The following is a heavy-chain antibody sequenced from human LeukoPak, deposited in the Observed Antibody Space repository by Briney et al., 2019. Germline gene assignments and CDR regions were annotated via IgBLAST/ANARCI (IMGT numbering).Heavy chain of an antibody. CDR3: ASYYDFWSGYPQSHWFDP. CDR2: ISSSSSCI. D-gene: IGHD3-3*01. J-gene: IGHJ5*02. CDR1: GFTFSSYS. V-gene: IGHV3-21*01. Sequence: GGSLRLSCAASGFTFSSYSMNWVRQAPGKGLEWVSSISSSSSCIYYADSVKGRFTISRYNAKNSLYLQMNSLRAEDTAVYYCASYYDFWSGYPQSHWFDPWGQGTLVTVSS.